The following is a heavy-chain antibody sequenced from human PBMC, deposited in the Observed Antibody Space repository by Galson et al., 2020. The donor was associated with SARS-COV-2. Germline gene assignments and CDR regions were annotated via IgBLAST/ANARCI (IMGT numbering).Heavy chain of an antibody. CDR1: GYTFTGYK. CDR3: ARDLGAIFY. V-gene: IGHV1-2*02. CDR2: INHNSGGT. Sequence: ASEKVSCQATGYTFTGYKMHWVRQAPGQALEWMGWINHNSGGTNYAQKFQGRVTMTRDTSISTAYMELSRLRSDDRAVYYCARDLGAIFYWGQGTLVTVSS. D-gene: IGHD1-26*01. J-gene: IGHJ4*02.